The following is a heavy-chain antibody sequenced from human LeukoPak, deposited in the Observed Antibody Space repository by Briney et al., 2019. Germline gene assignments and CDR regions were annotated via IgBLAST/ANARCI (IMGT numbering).Heavy chain of an antibody. CDR2: TYYRSKWYN. J-gene: IGHJ4*02. CDR3: ARSTSIAPTGLDY. CDR1: GDSASSNSAA. D-gene: IGHD6-13*01. V-gene: IGHV6-1*01. Sequence: SQTLSLTCAISGDSASSNSAAWNWIRQSPSRGLEWLGRTYYRSKWYNDYAVSVKSRITINPDTSKNEFSLHLNSVTHEDTAVYYCARSTSIAPTGLDYWGQGTLVTVSS.